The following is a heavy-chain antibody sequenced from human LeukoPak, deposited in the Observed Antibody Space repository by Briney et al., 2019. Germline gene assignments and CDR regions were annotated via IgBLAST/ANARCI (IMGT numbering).Heavy chain of an antibody. CDR3: AASPLGYCSGGSCLLVH. V-gene: IGHV4-59*01. D-gene: IGHD2-15*01. Sequence: PSETLSLTCTVSGGSISSYYWSWIRQPPGKGLEWIGYIYYSGSTNYNPSLKSRVTISVDTSKNQFSLKLSSVTAADTAVYYCAASPLGYCSGGSCLLVHWGQGTRVTVSS. CDR1: GGSISSYY. CDR2: IYYSGST. J-gene: IGHJ1*01.